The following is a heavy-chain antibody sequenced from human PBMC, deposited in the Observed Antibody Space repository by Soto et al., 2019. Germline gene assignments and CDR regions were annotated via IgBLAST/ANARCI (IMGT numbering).Heavy chain of an antibody. Sequence: QVQLQESGPGLVKPSQTLSLTCTVSGASISSGGYYWSWIRQLPGKGLEWIGYIYNSGPTYYNPPFKSRGSISVDTSKNHFSLKVTSATAADTAVYYCARDGAVPYGMDVWGHGTTVTVSS. D-gene: IGHD3-16*01. J-gene: IGHJ6*02. CDR3: ARDGAVPYGMDV. CDR2: IYNSGPT. V-gene: IGHV4-31*03. CDR1: GASISSGGYY.